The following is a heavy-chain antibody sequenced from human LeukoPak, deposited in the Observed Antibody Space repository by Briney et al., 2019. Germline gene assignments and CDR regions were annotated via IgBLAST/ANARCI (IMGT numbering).Heavy chain of an antibody. Sequence: PGGSLRLSCAASGFTFSSYAMSWVRQAPGKGLEWVSAISGSGGSTYYADSVEGRFTISRDNSKNTLYLQMNSLRAEDTAVYYCAKDQRYDSSKSLRDYYGMDVWGQGTTVTVSS. CDR2: ISGSGGST. D-gene: IGHD3-22*01. CDR1: GFTFSSYA. V-gene: IGHV3-23*01. CDR3: AKDQRYDSSKSLRDYYGMDV. J-gene: IGHJ6*02.